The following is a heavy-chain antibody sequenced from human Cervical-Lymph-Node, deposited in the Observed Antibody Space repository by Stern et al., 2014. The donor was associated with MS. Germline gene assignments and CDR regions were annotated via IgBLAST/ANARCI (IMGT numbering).Heavy chain of an antibody. CDR3: ARGGDYIWGSPVDH. CDR2: ISNDENKK. J-gene: IGHJ4*02. V-gene: IGHV3-30-3*01. D-gene: IGHD3-16*01. CDR1: GFSFSNYA. Sequence: QVQLVESGGGVVQPGTSLRLSCAASGFSFSNYAVHWVRQAPVKGLEWVVVISNDENKKFYADSVKGRFTISRDNSNNTLYLQMNSLRFEDTAVYYCARGGDYIWGSPVDHWGQGTLVSVSS.